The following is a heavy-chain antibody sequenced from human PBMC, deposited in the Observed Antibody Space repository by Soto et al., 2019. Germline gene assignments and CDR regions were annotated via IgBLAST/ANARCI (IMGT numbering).Heavy chain of an antibody. CDR3: VQSRWGGDGLQSYSSHSYYGLDV. V-gene: IGHV2-5*02. CDR1: GLSLSTTGVG. CDR2: IYWDDDK. J-gene: IGHJ6*02. D-gene: IGHD2-21*02. Sequence: QITLKESGPTLVKPTQPLTLTCTFSGLSLSTTGVGVGWIRQPPGKALEWLALIYWDDDKRYSPSLKSRLTLTRDTSKNQXXLXMXXMDPVDTATYYCVQSRWGGDGLQSYSSHSYYGLDVWGQGTTVTVSS.